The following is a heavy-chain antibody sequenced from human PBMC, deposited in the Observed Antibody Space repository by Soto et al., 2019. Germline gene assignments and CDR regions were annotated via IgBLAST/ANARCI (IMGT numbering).Heavy chain of an antibody. J-gene: IGHJ6*02. CDR1: GFTFNSYS. CDR2: ISSSSSTI. V-gene: IGHV3-48*02. D-gene: IGHD2-15*01. CDR3: APLVVVAATLRRGGHGMDV. Sequence: GGSLRLSCGASGFTFNSYSMNWVRQAPGQGLEWVSYISSSSSTIYYADSVKGRFTISRDNAKNSLYLQMNSLRDEDTAVYYCAPLVVVAATLRRGGHGMDVWGQGTTVTVSS.